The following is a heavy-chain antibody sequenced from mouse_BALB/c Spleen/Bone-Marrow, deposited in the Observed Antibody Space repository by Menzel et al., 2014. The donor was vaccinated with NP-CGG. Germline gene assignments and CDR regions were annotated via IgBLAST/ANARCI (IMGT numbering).Heavy chain of an antibody. CDR2: ISPGNDNI. CDR3: VLYGSIFLSYAMDY. Sequence: QVQLKESDADLVKPGASVMISCKASGYTFTDRAIHWVKQKPEQGLEWIGYISPGNDNIKYNEKFEGKATLTADRSSNTANMHLNNLTPEDSAVFFCVLYGSIFLSYAMDYLGQATSVTVSS. J-gene: IGHJ4*01. D-gene: IGHD1-1*01. V-gene: IGHV1S53*02. CDR1: GYTFTDRA.